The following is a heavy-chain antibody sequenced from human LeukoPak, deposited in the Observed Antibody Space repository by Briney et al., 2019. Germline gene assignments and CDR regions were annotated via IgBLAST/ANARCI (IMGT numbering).Heavy chain of an antibody. D-gene: IGHD6-13*01. J-gene: IGHJ4*02. Sequence: GGSLRLSCAASGFTFDDYGMSWVRQAPGKGLEWVSVINWNGGSTGYADSVKGRFTISRDNAKNSLYLQMNSLRAEDTALSFCARSTAADAEYYFDYWGQGTLVTVSS. V-gene: IGHV3-20*04. CDR2: INWNGGST. CDR1: GFTFDDYG. CDR3: ARSTAADAEYYFDY.